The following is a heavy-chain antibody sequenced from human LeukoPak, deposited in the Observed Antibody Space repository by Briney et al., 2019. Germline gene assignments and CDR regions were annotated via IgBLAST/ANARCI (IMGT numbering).Heavy chain of an antibody. Sequence: SQTLSLTCTVSSGSVSSGGHYWSWIRQHPGKGLEWIGYIYYPGSTYYNPSLKNRVTISVDRSKNHFSLRLSSVTAADTAIYYCARGGTGIEWAWFDPWGQGLLVTVSS. CDR2: IYYPGST. D-gene: IGHD1-1*01. J-gene: IGHJ5*02. CDR1: SGSVSSGGHY. CDR3: ARGGTGIEWAWFDP. V-gene: IGHV4-31*03.